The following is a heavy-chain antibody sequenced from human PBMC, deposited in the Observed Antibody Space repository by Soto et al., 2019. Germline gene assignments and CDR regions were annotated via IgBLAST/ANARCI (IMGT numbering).Heavy chain of an antibody. Sequence: QVQLGQSGAEVKKPGASVKVSCKASGYTFTIYGISWVRQAPGQGLEWMGWISAYNGNTNYAQKLQGRVTMTTDTSTISDYMELRRLRYDDTAVYYCARTSWQWLGHFDSWGQGTLVTFSS. CDR3: ARTSWQWLGHFDS. CDR1: GYTFTIYG. V-gene: IGHV1-18*01. J-gene: IGHJ4*02. CDR2: ISAYNGNT. D-gene: IGHD6-19*01.